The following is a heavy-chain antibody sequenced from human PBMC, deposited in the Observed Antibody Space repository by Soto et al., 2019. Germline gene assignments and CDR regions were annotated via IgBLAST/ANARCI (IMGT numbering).Heavy chain of an antibody. CDR1: GGSISSGGYS. D-gene: IGHD6-13*01. V-gene: IGHV4-30-2*01. CDR2: IYHSGST. CDR3: AREKIAAAGTGYYYYGMDV. J-gene: IGHJ6*02. Sequence: SETLSLTCAVSGGSISSGGYSWSWIRQPPGKDLEWIGYIYHSGSTYYNQSLKNRDNISVDRSKNQFSLKLSSVTAADTAVYYCAREKIAAAGTGYYYYGMDVWGQGTTVT.